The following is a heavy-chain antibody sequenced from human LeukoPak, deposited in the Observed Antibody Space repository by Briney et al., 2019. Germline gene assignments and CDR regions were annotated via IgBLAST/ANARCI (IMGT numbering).Heavy chain of an antibody. CDR1: GFTFINYY. V-gene: IGHV1-46*01. Sequence: GASVKVSCKASGFTFINYYMHWVRQAPRQGLEWLGIINLSGGSTHYPQKFQDRVTMTRDTSTSTVYMELSSLRSGDTAVYYCARDLDYGEKSEDYWGQGTLVTVSS. J-gene: IGHJ4*02. CDR3: ARDLDYGEKSEDY. D-gene: IGHD4/OR15-4a*01. CDR2: INLSGGST.